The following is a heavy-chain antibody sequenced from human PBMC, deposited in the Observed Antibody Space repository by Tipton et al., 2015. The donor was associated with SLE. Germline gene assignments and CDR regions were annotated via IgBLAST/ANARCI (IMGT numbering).Heavy chain of an antibody. J-gene: IGHJ4*02. CDR3: ARRGESSGLLY. D-gene: IGHD6-19*01. Sequence: TLSLTCTVSGGSISSGNYYWSWIRQPAGKGLEWIGRIYTSGSTNYNPSLKSRVTISVDTSKNQFSLKLSSVTAADTAVYYCARRGESSGLLYWGQGTLVTVSS. CDR2: IYTSGST. V-gene: IGHV4-61*02. CDR1: GGSISSGNYY.